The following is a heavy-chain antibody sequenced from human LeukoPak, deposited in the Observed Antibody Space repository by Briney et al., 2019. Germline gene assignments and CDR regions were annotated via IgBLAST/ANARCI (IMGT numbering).Heavy chain of an antibody. V-gene: IGHV3-48*02. CDR2: ISSDRTTI. J-gene: IGHJ4*02. Sequence: GGSLRLSCAASGFTFSSYTMSWVRQAPGKGLEWVSSISSDRTTIFYADSVKGRFTISRDNAQDSLYLQMNSLRDEDTAVYYCAGQKGMDYWGQGTLVIVSS. CDR3: AGQKGMDY. CDR1: GFTFSSYT.